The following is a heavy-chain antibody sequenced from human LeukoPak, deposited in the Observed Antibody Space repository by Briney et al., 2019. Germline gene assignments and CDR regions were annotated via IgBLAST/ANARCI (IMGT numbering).Heavy chain of an antibody. J-gene: IGHJ4*02. CDR3: AGTSYSSGWYEGDY. D-gene: IGHD6-19*01. CDR2: IYYSGST. V-gene: IGHV4-59*01. Sequence: PSETLSLTCTVSGGSISSYYWSWIRQPPGKGLEWIGYIYYSGSTNYNPSLKSRVTISVDTSKNQFSLKLSSVTAADTAVYYCAGTSYSSGWYEGDYWGQGTLVTVSS. CDR1: GGSISSYY.